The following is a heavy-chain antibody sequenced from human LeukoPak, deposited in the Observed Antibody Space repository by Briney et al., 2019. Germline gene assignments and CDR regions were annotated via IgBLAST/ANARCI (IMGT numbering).Heavy chain of an antibody. Sequence: GGSLRLSCEASGFTFTTYWIHWVRQGPGKGLVWVSRIKYDGSTSNYADSVKGRFAISRDNAKNTVFLQMNSLRTEDTAVYYCAKDWGQVPASISGHWGQGALVTVSS. J-gene: IGHJ1*01. CDR1: GFTFTTYW. V-gene: IGHV3-74*01. D-gene: IGHD2-2*01. CDR3: AKDWGQVPASISGH. CDR2: IKYDGSTS.